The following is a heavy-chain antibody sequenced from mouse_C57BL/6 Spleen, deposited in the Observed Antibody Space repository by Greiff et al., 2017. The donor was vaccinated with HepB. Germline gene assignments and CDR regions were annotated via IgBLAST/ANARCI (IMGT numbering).Heavy chain of an antibody. CDR1: GYTFTSYG. Sequence: SGAELARPGASVKLSCKASGYTFTSYGISWVKQRTGQGLEWIGEIYPRSGNTYYNEKFKGKATLTADKSSSTAYMELRSLTSEDSAVYFCVYGNYGGYFDYWGQGTTLTVSS. CDR2: IYPRSGNT. J-gene: IGHJ2*01. CDR3: VYGNYGGYFDY. V-gene: IGHV1-81*01. D-gene: IGHD2-1*01.